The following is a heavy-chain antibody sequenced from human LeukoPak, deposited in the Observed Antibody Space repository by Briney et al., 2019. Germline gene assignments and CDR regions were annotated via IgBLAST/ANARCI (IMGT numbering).Heavy chain of an antibody. D-gene: IGHD5-18*01. CDR1: GGTFSSYA. CDR3: ARADTAMVPPYYYYYGMDV. J-gene: IGHJ6*04. CDR2: IIPIFGTA. V-gene: IGHV1-69*13. Sequence: SVKVSCKASGGTFSSYAISWVRQAPGQGLEWMGGIIPIFGTANYAQKFQGRVTITADESTSTAYMELSSLRSEDTAVYHCARADTAMVPPYYYYYGMDVWGKGTTVTVSS.